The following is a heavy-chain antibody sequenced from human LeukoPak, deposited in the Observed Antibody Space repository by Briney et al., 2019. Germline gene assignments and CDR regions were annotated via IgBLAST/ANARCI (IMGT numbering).Heavy chain of an antibody. V-gene: IGHV4-34*01. CDR1: GGSFSGYY. Sequence: SETLSLTCAVYGGSFSGYYWSWIRQPPGKGLEWIGEINHSGSTNYNPSLKSRVTISVDTSKNQFSLKLSSVTAADTAVYYCARGRSIFGVVRAAFDYWGQGTLVTVSS. D-gene: IGHD3-3*01. J-gene: IGHJ4*02. CDR2: INHSGST. CDR3: ARGRSIFGVVRAAFDY.